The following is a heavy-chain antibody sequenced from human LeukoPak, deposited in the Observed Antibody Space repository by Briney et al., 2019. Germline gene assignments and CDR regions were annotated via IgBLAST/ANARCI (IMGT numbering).Heavy chain of an antibody. Sequence: PSETLSLTCTVSGGSISSSSYYWGWIRHPPGKGLAWIGCIYYSGSTYYNPSLKSRVTISVDTSKNQFSLKLSSVTAADTAVYYCARRHSSSCLDYWGQGTLVTVSS. J-gene: IGHJ4*02. D-gene: IGHD6-13*01. V-gene: IGHV4-39*01. CDR1: GGSISSSSYY. CDR3: ARRHSSSCLDY. CDR2: IYYSGST.